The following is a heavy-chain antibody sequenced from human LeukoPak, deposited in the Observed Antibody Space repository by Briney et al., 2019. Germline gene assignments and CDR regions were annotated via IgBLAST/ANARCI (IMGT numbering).Heavy chain of an antibody. D-gene: IGHD6-13*01. CDR3: ARDGVIAVAANRWFDP. CDR1: GGSISSYY. Sequence: SETLSLTCTVSGGSISSYYWSWIRQPPGKGLEWIGYIYYSGSTNYNPSLKSRVTISVDTSKNQFSLKLSSVTAADTAVYYCARDGVIAVAANRWFDPWGQGTLVTVSS. V-gene: IGHV4-59*01. CDR2: IYYSGST. J-gene: IGHJ5*02.